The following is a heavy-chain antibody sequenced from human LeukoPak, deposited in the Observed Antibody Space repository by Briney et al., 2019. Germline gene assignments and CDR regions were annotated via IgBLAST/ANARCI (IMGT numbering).Heavy chain of an antibody. CDR2: IWYDGSNK. D-gene: IGHD6-19*01. V-gene: IGHV3-30*19. J-gene: IGHJ4*02. CDR1: GFTFSSYG. CDR3: ARFRAVAGTFDY. Sequence: GGSLRLSCAASGFTFSSYGMHWVRQAPGKGLEWVAVIWYDGSNKYYADSVKGRFTISRDNSKNTLYLQMNSLRAEDTAVYYCARFRAVAGTFDYWGQGTLVTVSS.